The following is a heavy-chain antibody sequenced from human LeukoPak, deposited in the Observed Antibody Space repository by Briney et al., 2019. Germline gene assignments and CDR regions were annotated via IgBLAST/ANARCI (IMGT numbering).Heavy chain of an antibody. D-gene: IGHD3-10*01. CDR2: IYSGGST. CDR1: GFTVSSNY. CDR3: ARDKRIAMVRGVIYYGMDV. J-gene: IGHJ6*02. V-gene: IGHV3-66*01. Sequence: GGSLRLSCAASGFTVSSNYMSWVRQAPGKGLEWVSVIYSGGSTYYADSVKGRFTISRDNSKNTLYLQMNSLRAEDTAVYYCARDKRIAMVRGVIYYGMDVWGQGTTVTVSS.